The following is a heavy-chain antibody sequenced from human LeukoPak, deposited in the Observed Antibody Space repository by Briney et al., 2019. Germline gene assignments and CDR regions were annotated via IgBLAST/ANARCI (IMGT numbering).Heavy chain of an antibody. D-gene: IGHD2-21*02. V-gene: IGHV4-39*01. CDR2: IYYSGST. CDR3: ATLVTRIGGFDF. Sequence: KPSETLSLTCTVSGGSINSSTYYWGWIRQPPGKGLEWIGNIYYSGSTYYYPSLKSRVTISVDTSKNQFSLKLSSVTAADTAVFYCATLVTRIGGFDFWGQGTLVSVSS. J-gene: IGHJ4*02. CDR1: GGSINSSTYY.